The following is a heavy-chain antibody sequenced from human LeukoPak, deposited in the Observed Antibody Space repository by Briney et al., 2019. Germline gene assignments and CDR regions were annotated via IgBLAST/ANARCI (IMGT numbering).Heavy chain of an antibody. D-gene: IGHD3-10*01. CDR3: ARDDGGYGSGSFFDY. V-gene: IGHV4-59*12. CDR1: GGSISSYY. CDR2: IYYSGST. Sequence: SETLSLTCTVSGGSISSYYWSWIRQPPGKGLEWIGYIYYSGSTNYNPSLKSRVTISVDRSKNQFSLKLSSVTAADTAVYYCARDDGGYGSGSFFDYWGQGTLVTVSS. J-gene: IGHJ4*02.